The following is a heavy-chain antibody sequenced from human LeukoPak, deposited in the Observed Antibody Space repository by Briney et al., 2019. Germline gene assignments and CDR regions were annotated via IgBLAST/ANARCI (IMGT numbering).Heavy chain of an antibody. CDR2: IIPIFGTA. CDR1: GYTFTSYY. V-gene: IGHV1-69*13. J-gene: IGHJ4*02. CDR3: ARGSGYSSGWLY. D-gene: IGHD6-19*01. Sequence: SVKVSCKASGYTFTSYYMHWVRQAPGQGLEWMGGIIPIFGTANYAQKFQGRVTITADESTSTAYMELSSLRSEDTAVYYCARGSGYSSGWLYWGQGTLVTVSS.